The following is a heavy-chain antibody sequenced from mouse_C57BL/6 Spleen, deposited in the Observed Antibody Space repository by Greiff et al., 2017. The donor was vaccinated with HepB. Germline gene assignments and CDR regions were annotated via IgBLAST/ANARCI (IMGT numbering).Heavy chain of an antibody. V-gene: IGHV1-54*01. CDR2: INPGSGGT. Sequence: QVQLQQSGAELVRPGTSVKVSCKASGYAFTNYLIEWVKQRPGQGLEWIGVINPGSGGTNYNEKFKGKATLTADKSSSTAYMQLSSLTSEDSAVYFGARSHYGSSYDLFAYWGQGTLVTVSA. D-gene: IGHD1-1*01. CDR3: ARSHYGSSYDLFAY. J-gene: IGHJ3*01. CDR1: GYAFTNYL.